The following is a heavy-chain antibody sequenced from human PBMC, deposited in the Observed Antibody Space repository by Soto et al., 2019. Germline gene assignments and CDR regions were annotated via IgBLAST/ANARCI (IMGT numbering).Heavy chain of an antibody. CDR3: ARSTTFGELLNWFDP. Sequence: QVQLVQSGAEVKKPGSSVKVSCKASGGTFSSYAISWVRQAPGQGLEWMGGIIPIFGTANYAQKFQGRVTINADESKSTAYMERRSLRSEDTAVYYCARSTTFGELLNWFDPWGQGTLVTVSS. CDR2: IIPIFGTA. V-gene: IGHV1-69*12. CDR1: GGTFSSYA. D-gene: IGHD3-10*02. J-gene: IGHJ5*02.